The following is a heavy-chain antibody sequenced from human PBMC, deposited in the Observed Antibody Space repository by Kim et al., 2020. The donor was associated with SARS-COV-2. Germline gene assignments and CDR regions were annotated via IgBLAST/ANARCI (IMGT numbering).Heavy chain of an antibody. D-gene: IGHD4-17*01. Sequence: SETLSLTCTVSGGSISSGGYYWSWIRQHPGKGLEWIGYIYYSGSTYYNPSLKSRVTISVDTSKNQFSLKLSSVTAADTAVYYCARERVMTTVTTLNYYGMDVWGQGTTVTVSS. CDR1: GGSISSGGYY. CDR2: IYYSGST. CDR3: ARERVMTTVTTLNYYGMDV. V-gene: IGHV4-31*03. J-gene: IGHJ6*02.